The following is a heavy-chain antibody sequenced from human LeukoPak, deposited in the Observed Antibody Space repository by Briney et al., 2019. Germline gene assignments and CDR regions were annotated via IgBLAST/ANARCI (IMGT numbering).Heavy chain of an antibody. CDR2: ITWDGDST. Sequence: PGGSLRLSCAASGFTFDDYTMHWVRQAPGKGLEWVSLITWDGDSTYYADSVKGRFTISRDNSKNSLYLQMSSLRTEDTALYYCAKDLSGAVGGYWGQGTLVTVSS. V-gene: IGHV3-43*01. CDR1: GFTFDDYT. D-gene: IGHD3-10*01. CDR3: AKDLSGAVGGY. J-gene: IGHJ4*02.